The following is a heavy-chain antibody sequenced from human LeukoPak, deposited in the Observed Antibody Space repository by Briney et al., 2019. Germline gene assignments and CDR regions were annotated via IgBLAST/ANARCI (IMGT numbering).Heavy chain of an antibody. D-gene: IGHD2-2*01. V-gene: IGHV4-61*02. J-gene: IGHJ5*02. Sequence: SESLSLTCPVYGGSISSESYYWSWIRQPGVKGLEWIGRINTSGNINYNPSLKSRVTFSVDTSNNRFSLKLSSLTAADTAVYYCARGLSSSWYWFDTWGQGTLVTVSS. CDR1: GGSISSESYY. CDR2: INTSGNI. CDR3: ARGLSSSWYWFDT.